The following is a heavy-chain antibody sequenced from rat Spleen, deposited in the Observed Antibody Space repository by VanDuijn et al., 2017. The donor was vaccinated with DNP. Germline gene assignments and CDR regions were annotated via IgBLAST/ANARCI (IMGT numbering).Heavy chain of an antibody. CDR3: TTGGTYIYPFTY. CDR2: ISSGGDT. D-gene: IGHD1-2*01. J-gene: IGHJ3*01. V-gene: IGHV2S8*01. Sequence: QVQLKESGPGLVQPSQTLSLTCTVSGFSLTSYGVHWVRQPPGKGLEWVAAISSGGDTYFNSALKSRLSISRDTSKSQVFLKVNSLQTEDTAIYFCTTGGTYIYPFTYWGQGTLVTVSS. CDR1: GFSLTSYG.